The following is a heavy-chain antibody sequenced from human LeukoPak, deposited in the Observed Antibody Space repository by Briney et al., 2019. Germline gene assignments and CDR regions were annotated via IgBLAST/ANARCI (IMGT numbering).Heavy chain of an antibody. CDR1: GFTFSSYW. D-gene: IGHD3-22*01. Sequence: GGSLRLSCAASGFTFSSYWMSWVRQAPGKGLEWVANIKQDGSEKYYVDSVKGRFTISRDNAKNSLYLQMNSLRAEDTAVYYCARDTTYYYDSSGYYHGWFDPWGQGTLVTVSS. CDR2: IKQDGSEK. J-gene: IGHJ5*02. V-gene: IGHV3-7*01. CDR3: ARDTTYYYDSSGYYHGWFDP.